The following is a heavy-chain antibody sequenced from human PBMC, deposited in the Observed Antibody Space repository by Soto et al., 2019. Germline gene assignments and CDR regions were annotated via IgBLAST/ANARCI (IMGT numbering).Heavy chain of an antibody. Sequence: QVQLVQSGAEVKKPGSSVKVSCKASGGTFSSYTISWVRQAPGQGLEWMGRIIPILGIANYAQKFQGRVTITADKSTSTAYMELSSLRSEDTAVYYCARNPQYSGSWAVDYWGQGTLVTVSS. V-gene: IGHV1-69*02. CDR2: IIPILGIA. J-gene: IGHJ4*02. D-gene: IGHD6-13*01. CDR3: ARNPQYSGSWAVDY. CDR1: GGTFSSYT.